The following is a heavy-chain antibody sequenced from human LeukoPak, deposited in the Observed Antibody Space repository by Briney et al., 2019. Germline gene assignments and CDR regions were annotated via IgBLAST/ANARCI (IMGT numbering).Heavy chain of an antibody. J-gene: IGHJ2*01. CDR3: AKGVVTAGDWYFDL. V-gene: IGHV3-30*02. D-gene: IGHD2-21*02. CDR2: IRYDGSNK. Sequence: GGSLRLSCAASGFTFSSYGMHWVRQAPGKGLEWVAFIRYDGSNKYYADSVKGRFTISRDNSKNTLYLQMNSLRAEDTAVYYCAKGVVTAGDWYFDLWGRGTLVTVSS. CDR1: GFTFSSYG.